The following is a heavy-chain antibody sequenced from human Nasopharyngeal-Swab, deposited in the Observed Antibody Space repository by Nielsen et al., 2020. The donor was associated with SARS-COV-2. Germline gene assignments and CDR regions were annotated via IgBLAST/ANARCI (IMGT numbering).Heavy chain of an antibody. CDR3: ARTGTTFDY. CDR2: IYGGGST. Sequence: GESLKISCATSGSTVSSNYMSWVRQAPGKGLEWVSVIYGGGSTYYADSVKGRFTISRDNSKNTLYLQMNSLRAEDTAVYYCARTGTTFDYWGQGTLVTVSS. J-gene: IGHJ4*02. CDR1: GSTVSSNY. V-gene: IGHV3-53*01. D-gene: IGHD1-1*01.